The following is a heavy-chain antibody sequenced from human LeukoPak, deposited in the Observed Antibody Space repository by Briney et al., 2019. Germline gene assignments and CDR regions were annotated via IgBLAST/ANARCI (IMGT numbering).Heavy chain of an antibody. CDR2: IYSGGST. CDR3: ARGVGYYYGSGSYYNGAWYDY. CDR1: GFTFSSYA. Sequence: GGSLRLSCAASGFTFSSYAMSWVRQAPGKGLEWVSVIYSGGSTYYADSGKGRFTISRDNSKNTLYLQMNSLRAEDTAVYYCARGVGYYYGSGSYYNGAWYDYWGQGTLVTVSS. V-gene: IGHV3-66*01. J-gene: IGHJ4*02. D-gene: IGHD3-10*01.